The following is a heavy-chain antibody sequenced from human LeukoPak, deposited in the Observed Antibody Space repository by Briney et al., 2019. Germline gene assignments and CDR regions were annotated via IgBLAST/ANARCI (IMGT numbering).Heavy chain of an antibody. CDR3: ARPAVAGTHVFDY. V-gene: IGHV4-38-2*01. CDR1: GYSTSSGYY. CDR2: IYHSGST. D-gene: IGHD6-19*01. J-gene: IGHJ4*02. Sequence: PSETLSLTCAVSGYSTSSGYYWGWIRQPPGKGLEWIGSIYHSGSTYYNPSLKSRVTISVDTSKNQFSLKLSSVAAADTAVYYCARPAVAGTHVFDYWGQGTLVTVSS.